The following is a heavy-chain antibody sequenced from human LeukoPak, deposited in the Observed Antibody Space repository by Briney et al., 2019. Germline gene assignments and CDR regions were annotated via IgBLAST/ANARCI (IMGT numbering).Heavy chain of an antibody. Sequence: SQTLSLTCTVSGGSISSGDYYWSWIRQPAGKGLEWIGRIYTSGSTNYNPSLKSRVTMSVDTSKNQFSLKLSSVTAADTAVYYCARDRYGSGSYNYFDYWGQGTLVTVSS. CDR3: ARDRYGSGSYNYFDY. J-gene: IGHJ4*02. V-gene: IGHV4-61*02. CDR2: IYTSGST. D-gene: IGHD3-10*01. CDR1: GGSISSGDYY.